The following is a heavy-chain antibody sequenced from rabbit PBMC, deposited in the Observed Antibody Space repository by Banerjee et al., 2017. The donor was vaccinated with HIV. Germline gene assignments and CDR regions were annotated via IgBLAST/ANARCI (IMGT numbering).Heavy chain of an antibody. CDR3: ARDVDTIYNFDL. J-gene: IGHJ4*01. CDR1: GFSFSGGYD. Sequence: QEQLEESGGDLVKPEGSLTLTCTASGFSFSGGYDMSWVRQAPGKGLEWIACIYTGSSGNTYYASWAKGRFTISETSSTTVTLQMTSLTAADTATYFCARDVDTIYNFDLWGPGTLVTVS. CDR2: IYTGSSGNT. V-gene: IGHV1S45*01. D-gene: IGHD1-1*01.